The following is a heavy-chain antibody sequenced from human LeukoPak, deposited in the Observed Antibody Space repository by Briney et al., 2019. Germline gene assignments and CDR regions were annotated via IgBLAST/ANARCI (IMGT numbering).Heavy chain of an antibody. V-gene: IGHV3-7*01. Sequence: GGSLRLSCAASGFTFSSYWMSWVRQAPGKGLEWVANIKQDGSEKYYVDSVKGRFTISRDNAKNSLYLQMNSLRAEDTAVYYCATGGHIVVVTALTFDYWGQGTLVTVSS. CDR3: ATGGHIVVVTALTFDY. CDR2: IKQDGSEK. CDR1: GFTFSSYW. J-gene: IGHJ4*02. D-gene: IGHD2-21*02.